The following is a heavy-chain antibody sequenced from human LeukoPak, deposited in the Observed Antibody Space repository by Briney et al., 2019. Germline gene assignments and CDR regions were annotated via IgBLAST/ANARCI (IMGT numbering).Heavy chain of an antibody. CDR3: AREPSVGATSAFDY. CDR2: IYYSGST. J-gene: IGHJ4*02. V-gene: IGHV4-39*07. CDR1: GGSISSSSYY. D-gene: IGHD1-26*01. Sequence: SSETLSLTCTVSGGSISSSSYYWGWIRQPPGKGLEWMGSIYYSGSTYYNPFLKSRATISVDTSKNQFSLKLSSVTAADPAVYYCAREPSVGATSAFDYWGQGTLVTVSS.